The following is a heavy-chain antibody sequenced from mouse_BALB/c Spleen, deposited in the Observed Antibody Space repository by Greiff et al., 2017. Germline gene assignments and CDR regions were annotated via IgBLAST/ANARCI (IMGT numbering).Heavy chain of an antibody. CDR3: ARGGDYGNFDY. D-gene: IGHD2-1*01. CDR2: INPSTGYT. V-gene: IGHV1-7*01. CDR1: GYTFTSYW. Sequence: QVQLKQSGAELAKPGASVKMSCKASGYTFTSYWMHWVKQRPGQGLEWIGYINPSTGYTEYNQKFKDKATLTADKSSSTAYMQLSSLTSEDSAVYYCARGGDYGNFDYWGQGTTLTVSS. J-gene: IGHJ2*01.